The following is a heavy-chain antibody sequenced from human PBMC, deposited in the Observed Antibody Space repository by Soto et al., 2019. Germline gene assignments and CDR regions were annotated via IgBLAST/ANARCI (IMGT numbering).Heavy chain of an antibody. J-gene: IGHJ3*02. Sequence: EVQLVESGGGLVQPGGSLRLSCAASGFTVSSNYMSWVRQAPGKGLEWVAVIYSGGNTYYADSVKGRFTISRDNSKNTLYLQMNSLRAEDTAVYYCAREGDCSGGSCYVGAFDIWGQGTMVTVSS. V-gene: IGHV3-66*01. D-gene: IGHD2-15*01. CDR1: GFTVSSNY. CDR2: IYSGGNT. CDR3: AREGDCSGGSCYVGAFDI.